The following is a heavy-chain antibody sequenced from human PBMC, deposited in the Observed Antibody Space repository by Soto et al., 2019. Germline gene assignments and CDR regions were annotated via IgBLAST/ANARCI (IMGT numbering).Heavy chain of an antibody. CDR2: ISYSGNT. V-gene: IGHV4-59*01. D-gene: IGHD6-6*01. Sequence: PSETLSLTCTVSRGSISSYHWSWIRQPPEKGLELIGYISYSGNTNYNPSLKSRVTMSVDTSKNQFSLKLSSVTAADTAVYYCARERPENYFDCWGQGTPVTVSS. J-gene: IGHJ4*02. CDR3: ARERPENYFDC. CDR1: RGSISSYH.